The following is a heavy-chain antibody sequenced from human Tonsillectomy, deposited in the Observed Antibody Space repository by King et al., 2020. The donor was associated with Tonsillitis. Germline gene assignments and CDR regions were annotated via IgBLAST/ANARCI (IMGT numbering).Heavy chain of an antibody. CDR3: ARDGDIVVVPGPMGAFDI. Sequence: VQLVESGGGVVQPGRSLRLSCAASGFTFSNYAMHWVRQAPGKGLEWVAVISYDGGNKYYADSVKGRFTISRDKSKNTLFLQVNSLRAEDTAVYYCARDGDIVVVPGPMGAFDIWGQGTMVTVSS. V-gene: IGHV3-30-3*01. CDR1: GFTFSNYA. CDR2: ISYDGGNK. J-gene: IGHJ3*02. D-gene: IGHD2-2*01.